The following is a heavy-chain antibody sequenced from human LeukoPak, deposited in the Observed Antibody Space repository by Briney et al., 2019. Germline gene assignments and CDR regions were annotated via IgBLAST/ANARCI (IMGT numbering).Heavy chain of an antibody. Sequence: GGSLRLSSAASGFTFSSYAMSWVRQAPGKGLEWVSAISGSGGSTYYADSVKGRFTISRDNSKNTLYLQMNSLRAEDTAVYYCAKDRRSRYDSSGGGFDYWGQGTLVTVSS. CDR3: AKDRRSRYDSSGGGFDY. CDR2: ISGSGGST. CDR1: GFTFSSYA. V-gene: IGHV3-23*01. J-gene: IGHJ4*02. D-gene: IGHD3-22*01.